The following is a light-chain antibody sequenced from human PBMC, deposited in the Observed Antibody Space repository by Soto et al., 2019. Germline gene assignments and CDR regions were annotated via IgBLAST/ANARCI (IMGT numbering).Light chain of an antibody. CDR1: QSVSSY. Sequence: EIVMTQSPATLSVSPGETATLSCRASQSVSSYLAWYQQKPGQAPRLLIYGASTRATGIPARFSGSGSGTDGTLTISGLQSADFAVYACQQYNDWPLLTFGQGTRLEIK. J-gene: IGKJ5*01. CDR2: GAS. V-gene: IGKV3-15*01. CDR3: QQYNDWPLLT.